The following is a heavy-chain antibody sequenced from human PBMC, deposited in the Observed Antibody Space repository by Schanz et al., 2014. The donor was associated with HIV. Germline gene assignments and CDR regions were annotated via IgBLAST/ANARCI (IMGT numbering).Heavy chain of an antibody. CDR3: ASPAESERGPGDAFDI. Sequence: QVQLVQSGAEVKKPGSSVKVSCKASGGTFSIYAISWVRQAPGQGLEWMGGIIPIFVTTNYAPRFQGRLTMTADVSTNTASMELSSLRPEDTAVYYCASPAESERGPGDAFDIWGQGTLVTVSS. V-gene: IGHV1-69*01. CDR1: GGTFSIYA. D-gene: IGHD1-1*01. CDR2: IIPIFVTT. J-gene: IGHJ3*02.